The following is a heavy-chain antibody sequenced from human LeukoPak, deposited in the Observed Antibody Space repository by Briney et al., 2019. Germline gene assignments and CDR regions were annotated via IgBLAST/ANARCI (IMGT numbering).Heavy chain of an antibody. J-gene: IGHJ4*02. CDR3: ARAVSGSYSFDY. D-gene: IGHD1-26*01. CDR1: GGSFSGYY. V-gene: IGHV4-34*01. Sequence: SETLSLTCAVYGGSFSGYYWSWIRQPPGKGLEWIGEINHSGSTNYNPSLKSRITISVDTSKKQFSLKLTSVTAADTAVYYCARAVSGSYSFDYWGQGTLVTVSS. CDR2: INHSGST.